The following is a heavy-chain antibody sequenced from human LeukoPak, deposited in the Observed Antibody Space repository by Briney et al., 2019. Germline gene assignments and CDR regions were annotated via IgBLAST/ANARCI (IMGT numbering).Heavy chain of an antibody. CDR1: GFNFADYA. V-gene: IGHV3-49*03. CDR3: SRDEYGVGSNFFDY. D-gene: IGHD2-8*01. CDR2: ITNKAFGGTA. J-gene: IGHJ4*02. Sequence: GGSLRLSCTASGFNFADYAISWFRQAPEKGLEGVGFITNKAFGGTAEYAASVKGRFTISRHDSRSIAYLQMDNLRTEDTGVYYCSRDEYGVGSNFFDYWGQGTLVTVST.